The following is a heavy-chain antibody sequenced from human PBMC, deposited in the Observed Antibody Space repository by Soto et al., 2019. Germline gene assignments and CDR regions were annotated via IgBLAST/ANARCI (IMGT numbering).Heavy chain of an antibody. D-gene: IGHD2-2*01. J-gene: IGHJ5*02. CDR3: VRDSARIVVVPRVDGDNWLDP. CDR1: GFTFSDYF. CDR2: ISGSSDNI. Sequence: QVQLVESGGGVVKPAGSLRLSCAASGFTFSDYFMSWIRQAPGKGLEWVSFISGSSDNIKYADSVKGRFTISRDNAKNSLYLKMNSLRAEDTAVYYCVRDSARIVVVPRVDGDNWLDPWGQGTLVTVSS. V-gene: IGHV3-11*06.